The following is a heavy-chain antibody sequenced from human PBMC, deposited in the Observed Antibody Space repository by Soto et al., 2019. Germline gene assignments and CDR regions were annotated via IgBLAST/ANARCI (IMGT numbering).Heavy chain of an antibody. J-gene: IGHJ5*02. CDR1: GFTFSSYA. CDR3: AKGRLAALFDP. V-gene: IGHV3-23*01. Sequence: EVQLLESGGGLVQPGGSLRLSCAASGFTFSSYAMSWVRQAPGKGLEWVSAISGSGGYPYYADSVTGRFTMSRDKSKNTLYLPMSSLRAEDTAVYYCAKGRLAALFDPWGQATLVTVSS. CDR2: ISGSGGYP.